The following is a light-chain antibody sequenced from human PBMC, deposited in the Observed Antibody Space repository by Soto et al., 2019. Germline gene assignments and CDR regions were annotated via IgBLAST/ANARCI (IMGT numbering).Light chain of an antibody. CDR2: DAS. CDR1: QDISNY. V-gene: IGKV1-33*01. J-gene: IGKJ1*01. Sequence: DIQMTQSPSSLSASVGGRVTITCQASQDISNYLNWYQQKPGKAPKLLIYDASNLATGVPSRFRGSGSGTDFTFTISSLQPEDIATYYCQQYDKLPWTFGQGAKVEIK. CDR3: QQYDKLPWT.